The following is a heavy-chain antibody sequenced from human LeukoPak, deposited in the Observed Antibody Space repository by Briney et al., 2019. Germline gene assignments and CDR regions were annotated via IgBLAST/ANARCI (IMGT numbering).Heavy chain of an antibody. J-gene: IGHJ4*02. V-gene: IGHV3-21*01. D-gene: IGHD4-17*01. CDR1: GFTFSYYS. CDR3: ARVTLDYGDYELGY. CDR2: ISSSSSYI. Sequence: GGSLRLSCAASGFTFSYYSMNWVRQAPGKGLEWVSYISSSSSYIYYADSVKGRFTISRDNAKNALYLQMNNLRAEDTAVYYCARVTLDYGDYELGYWGQGTLVTVSS.